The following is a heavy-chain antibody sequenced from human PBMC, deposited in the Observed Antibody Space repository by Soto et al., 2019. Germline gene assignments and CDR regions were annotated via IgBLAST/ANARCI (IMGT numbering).Heavy chain of an antibody. J-gene: IGHJ4*02. CDR1: GASLRSGSYY. Sequence: QVQLQESGPGLVKPSETLALIYTVSGASLRSGSYYWSWIRQPPGKGLEWIGYISHSGRTNYDPSLKSRLTMSVDTSQNQFSLQLNSVNAADTAVYYCSYGPSFDYWGQGNLVTVSS. V-gene: IGHV4-61*01. D-gene: IGHD3-10*01. CDR3: SYGPSFDY. CDR2: ISHSGRT.